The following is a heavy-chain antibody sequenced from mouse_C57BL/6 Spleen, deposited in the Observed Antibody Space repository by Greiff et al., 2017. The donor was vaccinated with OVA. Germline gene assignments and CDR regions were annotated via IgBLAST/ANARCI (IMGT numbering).Heavy chain of an antibody. J-gene: IGHJ3*01. CDR3: ARQIYYDYSWFAY. CDR1: GFTFSDYG. Sequence: EVQVVESGGGLVKPGGSLKLSCAASGFTFSDYGMHWVRQAPEKGLEWVAYISSGSSTIYYADTVKGRFTISRDNAKNTLFLQMTSLRSEDTAMYYCARQIYYDYSWFAYWGQGTLVTVSA. CDR2: ISSGSSTI. D-gene: IGHD2-4*01. V-gene: IGHV5-17*01.